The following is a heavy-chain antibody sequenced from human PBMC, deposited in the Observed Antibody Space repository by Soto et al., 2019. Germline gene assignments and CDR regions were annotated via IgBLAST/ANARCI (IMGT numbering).Heavy chain of an antibody. V-gene: IGHV3-33*01. CDR1: GFTFSSYG. Sequence: GSLRLSCAASGFTFSSYGMHWVRQAPGKGLEWVAVIWYDGSNKYYADSVKGRFTISRDNSKNTLYLQMNSLRAEDTAVYYCARDLLAAAGTKGLLFSSWHYYYGMDVWGQGTTVTVSS. CDR2: IWYDGSNK. J-gene: IGHJ6*02. CDR3: ARDLLAAAGTKGLLFSSWHYYYGMDV. D-gene: IGHD6-13*01.